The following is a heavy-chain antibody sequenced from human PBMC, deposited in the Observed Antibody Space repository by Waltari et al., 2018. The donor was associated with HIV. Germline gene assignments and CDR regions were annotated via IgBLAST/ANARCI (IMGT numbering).Heavy chain of an antibody. J-gene: IGHJ6*02. Sequence: EVQELESVGALVPPRGSLSISRAAPGFTFLHYALSRCRQAPGKGLEWVSTISGSGGSTYYADSVKGRFTVSRDNSKNTLYLQMNSLRAEDTAVYFCVKEHQYSHSWYSYYGMDVWGQGTTVTISS. V-gene: IGHV3-23*01. D-gene: IGHD6-13*01. CDR3: VKEHQYSHSWYSYYGMDV. CDR2: ISGSGGST. CDR1: GFTFLHYA.